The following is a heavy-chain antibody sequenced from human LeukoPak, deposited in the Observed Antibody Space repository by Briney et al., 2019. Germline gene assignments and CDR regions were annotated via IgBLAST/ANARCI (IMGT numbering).Heavy chain of an antibody. D-gene: IGHD1-20*01. CDR2: VSGSGGST. J-gene: IGHJ5*02. V-gene: IGHV3-23*01. Sequence: GGSLRLSCAASGFTLRYGMSWVRQAPGRGLEWVSAVSGSGGSTDYADSVKDRFTISRDTSKDTMYLQLNSLRPEDTAVYYCVRVISGTPNWFDPWGQGTLVTVSS. CDR1: GFTLRYG. CDR3: VRVISGTPNWFDP.